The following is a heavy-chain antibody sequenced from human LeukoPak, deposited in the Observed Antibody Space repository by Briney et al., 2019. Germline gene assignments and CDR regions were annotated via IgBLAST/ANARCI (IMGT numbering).Heavy chain of an antibody. CDR3: ARDLPMVRAGRVRYYYYGMDV. CDR2: ISYDGSNK. V-gene: IGHV3-30-3*01. D-gene: IGHD3-10*01. CDR1: GFTFSSYA. J-gene: IGHJ6*02. Sequence: GGSLRLSCAASGFTFSSYAMHWVRQAPGKGLEWVAVISYDGSNKYYADSVKGRFTISRDNSKNTLYLQMNSLRAEDTAVYYCARDLPMVRAGRVRYYYYGMDVWGQGTTVTVSS.